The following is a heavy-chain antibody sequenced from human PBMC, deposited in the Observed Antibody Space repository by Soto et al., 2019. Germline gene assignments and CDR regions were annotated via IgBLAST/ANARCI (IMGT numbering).Heavy chain of an antibody. CDR3: VSMAGRYLEGLPRDGMDV. J-gene: IGHJ6*02. CDR1: GGTFSSYA. CDR2: IIPIFGTA. Sequence: QVQLGQSGAEVKKPGSSVKVSCKASGGTFSSYAISWVRQAPGQGLEWMGGIIPIFGTANYAQTFQGRVRITADDATSRASVVPSSLCSENTAIYYCVSMAGRYLEGLPRDGMDVWGQGTTVTVSS. D-gene: IGHD3-3*01. V-gene: IGHV1-69*01.